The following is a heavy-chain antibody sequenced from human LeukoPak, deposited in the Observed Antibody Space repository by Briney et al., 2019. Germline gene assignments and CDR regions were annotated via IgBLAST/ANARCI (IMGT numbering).Heavy chain of an antibody. J-gene: IGHJ4*02. V-gene: IGHV4-59*01. CDR2: IYYSGST. CDR3: ARTQCSGWPYYFDY. D-gene: IGHD6-19*01. Sequence: SETLSLTCTVSGGSISSYYWSWIRQPPGKGLEWIGYIYYSGSTNYNPSLKSRVTISVDTFKNQFSLKLSSVTAADTAVYYCARTQCSGWPYYFDYWGQGTLVTVSS. CDR1: GGSISSYY.